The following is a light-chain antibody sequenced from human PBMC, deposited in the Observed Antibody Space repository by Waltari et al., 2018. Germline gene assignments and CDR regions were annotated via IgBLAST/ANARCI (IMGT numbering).Light chain of an antibody. J-gene: IGKJ1*01. Sequence: DIQMTQSPSTLSPSVGDTVPITCRARQSISDYLAWDQQKPGKAPKLLIYDASTLKNGVPSRFSGSVSGTEFTLTISSLQPDDFATYYCQHYSGFSSRTFGQGTKVDIK. CDR3: QHYSGFSSRT. V-gene: IGKV1-5*01. CDR1: QSISDY. CDR2: DAS.